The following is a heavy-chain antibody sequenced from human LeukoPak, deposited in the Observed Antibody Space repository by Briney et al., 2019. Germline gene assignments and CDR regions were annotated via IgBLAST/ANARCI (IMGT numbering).Heavy chain of an antibody. CDR2: FDPEDGET. Sequence: ASVKASCKVSGYTLTELSMHWVRQAPGKGLEWMGGFDPEDGETIYAQKLQGRVTMTEDTSTDTAYMELSSLRSEDTAVYYCATDDIAAAGTTTYYYYGMDVWGQGTTVTVSS. D-gene: IGHD6-13*01. CDR3: ATDDIAAAGTTTYYYYGMDV. V-gene: IGHV1-24*01. CDR1: GYTLTELS. J-gene: IGHJ6*02.